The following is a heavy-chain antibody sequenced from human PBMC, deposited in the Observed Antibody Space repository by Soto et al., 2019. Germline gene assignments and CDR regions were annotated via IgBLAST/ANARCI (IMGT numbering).Heavy chain of an antibody. CDR2: IWYDGSIE. CDR1: GFTFSDHY. V-gene: IGHV3-33*08. D-gene: IGHD3-3*01. Sequence: GGSLRLSCAASGFTFSDHYMDWVRQAPGKGLEWVAVIWYDGSIEFYADSVKGRFTISRDNSKNTLYLQMNTLRADDTAVYYCARDFWSSFDYWGQGTPVTVSS. J-gene: IGHJ4*02. CDR3: ARDFWSSFDY.